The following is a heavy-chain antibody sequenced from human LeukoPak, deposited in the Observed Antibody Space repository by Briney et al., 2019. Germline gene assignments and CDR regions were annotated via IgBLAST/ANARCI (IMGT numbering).Heavy chain of an antibody. CDR3: ARLDTAIPGYNWFDP. V-gene: IGHV3-21*01. CDR2: ISSSSSYI. CDR1: GFTFSSYS. D-gene: IGHD5-18*01. Sequence: GGSLRLSCAASGFTFSSYSMNWVRQAPGKGLEWVSSISSSSSYIYYADSVKGRFTISRDNAKNSLYLQMNSLRAEDTAVYYCARLDTAIPGYNWFDPWGQGTLVTVSS. J-gene: IGHJ5*02.